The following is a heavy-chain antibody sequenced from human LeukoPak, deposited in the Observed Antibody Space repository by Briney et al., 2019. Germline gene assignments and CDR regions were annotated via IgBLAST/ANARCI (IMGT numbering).Heavy chain of an antibody. J-gene: IGHJ4*02. Sequence: PGGSLRLSCAASGFTFSSYGMHWVRRAPGKGLEWVAVIWYDGSNKYYADSVKGRFTISRDNSKNTLYLQMNSLGAEDTAVYYCARRINYYDSSGYYYVRYFDSWGQGTLVAVSS. CDR3: ARRINYYDSSGYYYVRYFDS. CDR2: IWYDGSNK. D-gene: IGHD3-22*01. V-gene: IGHV3-33*01. CDR1: GFTFSSYG.